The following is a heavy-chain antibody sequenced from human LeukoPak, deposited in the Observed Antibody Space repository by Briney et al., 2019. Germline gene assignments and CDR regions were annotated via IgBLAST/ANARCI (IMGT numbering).Heavy chain of an antibody. J-gene: IGHJ4*02. CDR3: ARGPYYDILSGYLLDY. V-gene: IGHV1-8*01. CDR1: GYTFTSYD. D-gene: IGHD3-9*01. CDR2: MNPNSGNT. Sequence: ASVKVSCKASGYTFTSYDINWVRQATGQGLEWMGWMNPNSGNTGYAQKFQGRVTMTRNTSISTAYMELSSLRSEDTAVYYCARGPYYDILSGYLLDYWGQEALVTVSS.